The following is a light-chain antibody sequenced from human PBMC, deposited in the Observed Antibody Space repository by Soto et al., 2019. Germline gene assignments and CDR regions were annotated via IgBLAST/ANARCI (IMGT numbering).Light chain of an antibody. J-gene: IGKJ1*01. CDR3: QQYGSSPWT. Sequence: EIVMTHSPATLSVSPGERAALSWRASQSVSSNLAWYQQKPGQAPRLLIYGASSRATGIPDRFSGSGSGTDFTLTISRLEPEDFAVFYCQQYGSSPWTFGQGTKVDI. V-gene: IGKV3-20*01. CDR1: QSVSSN. CDR2: GAS.